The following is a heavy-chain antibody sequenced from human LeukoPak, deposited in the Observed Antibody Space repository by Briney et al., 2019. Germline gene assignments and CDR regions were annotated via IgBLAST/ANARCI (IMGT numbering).Heavy chain of an antibody. V-gene: IGHV3-23*01. CDR2: ISGSGGST. CDR1: GFTFSSYA. D-gene: IGHD3-10*01. J-gene: IGHJ4*02. CDR3: AKITMVRGVGDY. Sequence: PGGSLRLSCAASGFTFSSYAMSWVRQAPGKGLEWVSAISGSGGSTYYADSVKGRFTISKDNSKNTLYLQMNSLRAEDTAVYYCAKITMVRGVGDYWGQGTLVTVSS.